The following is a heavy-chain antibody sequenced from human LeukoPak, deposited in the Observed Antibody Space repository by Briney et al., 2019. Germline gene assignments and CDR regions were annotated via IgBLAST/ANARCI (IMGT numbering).Heavy chain of an antibody. V-gene: IGHV4-59*08. CDR2: IYYTGKI. J-gene: IGHJ4*02. D-gene: IGHD6-19*01. CDR1: GGSINSHY. Sequence: SETLSLTCAVSGGSINSHYWGWIRQPPGKGLQWIGDIYYTGKINYNPSLKSRVTITLDTSKDHLSLNLTSVLAADTAIYYCVRRDTGWNYFDYWGQGILVSVSS. CDR3: VRRDTGWNYFDY.